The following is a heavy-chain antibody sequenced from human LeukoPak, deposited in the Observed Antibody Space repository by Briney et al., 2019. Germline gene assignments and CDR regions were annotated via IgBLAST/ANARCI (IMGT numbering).Heavy chain of an antibody. CDR3: ARVVEPTATFDY. V-gene: IGHV4-61*02. Sequence: PSETLSLTCTVSGGSISSGSYYWSWIRQPAGKGLEWIGRIYTSGSTNYNPSLKSRVTISVDTSKNQFSLKLSSVTAADTAVYYCARVVEPTATFDYWGQGTLVTVSS. CDR1: GGSISSGSYY. D-gene: IGHD4-17*01. CDR2: IYTSGST. J-gene: IGHJ4*02.